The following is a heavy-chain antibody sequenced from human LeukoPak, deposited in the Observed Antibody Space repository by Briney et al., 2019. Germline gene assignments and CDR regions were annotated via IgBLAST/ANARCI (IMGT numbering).Heavy chain of an antibody. J-gene: IGHJ5*02. CDR2: IYTSGST. D-gene: IGHD2-2*01. Sequence: PSETLSLTCTVSGGSISSGSYYWSWIRQPAGKGLEWIGRIYTSGSTNYNPSLKSRVTISVDTSKNQFSLKLSSVTAADTAVYYCARWTAGCSSTSCSNWFDPWGQGTLVTVSS. CDR3: ARWTAGCSSTSCSNWFDP. CDR1: GGSISSGSYY. V-gene: IGHV4-61*02.